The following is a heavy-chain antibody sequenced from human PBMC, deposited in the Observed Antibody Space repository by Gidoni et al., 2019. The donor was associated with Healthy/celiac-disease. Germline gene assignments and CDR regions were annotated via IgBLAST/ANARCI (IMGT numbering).Heavy chain of an antibody. CDR3: ARDSTYYDFWSGYYFGYMDV. V-gene: IGHV3-21*01. CDR2: ISSSSSYI. Sequence: EVQLVESGGGLVKPGGSLRLSCAASGFTFSSYSMNWVRQAPGKGLEWVSSISSSSSYIYYADSVKGRFTISRDNAKNSLYLQMNSLRAEDTAVYYCARDSTYYDFWSGYYFGYMDVWGKGTTVTVSS. J-gene: IGHJ6*03. D-gene: IGHD3-3*01. CDR1: GFTFSSYS.